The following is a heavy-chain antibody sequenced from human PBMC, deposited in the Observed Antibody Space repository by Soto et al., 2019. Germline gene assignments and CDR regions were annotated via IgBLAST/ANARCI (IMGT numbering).Heavy chain of an antibody. D-gene: IGHD2-2*02. Sequence: GGSLRLSCAASGFTFSNYAMNWVRQAPGKGLEWVSAISGSGGSTYYADSLKGRFTISRDNSKNTLYLQMNSLRAADTAGYYCANGSSTNCYTTVDVLGEGPTVTVS. V-gene: IGHV3-23*01. CDR2: ISGSGGST. CDR1: GFTFSNYA. J-gene: IGHJ6*02. CDR3: ANGSSTNCYTTVDV.